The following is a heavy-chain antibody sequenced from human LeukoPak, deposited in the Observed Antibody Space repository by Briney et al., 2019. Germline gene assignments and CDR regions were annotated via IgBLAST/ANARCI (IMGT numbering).Heavy chain of an antibody. V-gene: IGHV4-38-2*02. D-gene: IGHD1-1*01. CDR1: GGSFSGYY. CDR3: SRDWSGGPLDL. CDR2: MHHSGAT. J-gene: IGHJ5*02. Sequence: SETLSLTCAVYGGSFSGYYWGWIRQSREKGLEWIASMHHSGATYYNPSLKSRVAISVDTSTNQVSLKLSFVTAADTAIYYCSRDWSGGPLDLWGQGTQVIVSS.